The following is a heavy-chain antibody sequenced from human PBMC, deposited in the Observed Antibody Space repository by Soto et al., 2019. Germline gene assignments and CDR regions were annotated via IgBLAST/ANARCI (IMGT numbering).Heavy chain of an antibody. J-gene: IGHJ4*02. CDR1: GFSFSICE. D-gene: IGHD3-9*01. CDR2: ISGSGTST. Sequence: PGGSLRLSCAASGFSFSICEMSWVRQAPGKGLEWVSYISGSGTSTQYSDSVKGRFTISRDNAKNSLHLQMNSLGAEDTAVYYCASKIVTPGYHYYDYWGQGTLVTVSS. V-gene: IGHV3-48*03. CDR3: ASKIVTPGYHYYDY.